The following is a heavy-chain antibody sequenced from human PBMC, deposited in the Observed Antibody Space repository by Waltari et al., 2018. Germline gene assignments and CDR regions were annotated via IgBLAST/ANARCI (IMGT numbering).Heavy chain of an antibody. CDR1: GYSISSGYY. CDR2: IYHSGRT. J-gene: IGHJ4*02. Sequence: QVQLQESGPGLVKPSETLSLTCAVSGYSISSGYYWGWIRQPPGKGLEWIGSIYHSGRTYYNPSLKSRVTLSVDTSKNQFSLKLSSVTAADTAVYYCARAGYGSGSYYNNGHFDYWGQGTLVTVSS. CDR3: ARAGYGSGSYYNNGHFDY. V-gene: IGHV4-38-2*01. D-gene: IGHD3-10*01.